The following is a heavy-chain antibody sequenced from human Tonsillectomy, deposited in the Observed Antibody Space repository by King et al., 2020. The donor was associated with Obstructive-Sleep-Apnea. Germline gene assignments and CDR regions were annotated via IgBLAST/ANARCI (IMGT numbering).Heavy chain of an antibody. V-gene: IGHV1-24*01. CDR1: GYTLTELS. J-gene: IGHJ4*02. CDR3: ATVQTYSSHRALHY. Sequence: QLVQSGTEVKKPGASVKVSCKVSGYTLTELSMHWVRQAPGKGLEWMGGFDPEDGETIYAQKFQGRVTITEDTSTDTAYMELSSLRAEDTAVYYCATVQTYSSHRALHYWGQGTLVTVSS. D-gene: IGHD6-13*01. CDR2: FDPEDGET.